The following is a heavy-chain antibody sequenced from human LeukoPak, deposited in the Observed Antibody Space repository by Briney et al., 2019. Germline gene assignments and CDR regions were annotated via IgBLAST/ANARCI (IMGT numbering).Heavy chain of an antibody. CDR3: ARADREDAFDI. J-gene: IGHJ3*02. Sequence: SGTLSLTCTVSGGSISSGSYYWSWIRQPAGKGLEWIGRIYTSGSTNYNPSLKSRVTISVDTSKNQFSLKLSSVTAADTAVYYCARADREDAFDIWGQGTMVTVSS. CDR1: GGSISSGSYY. D-gene: IGHD3-22*01. V-gene: IGHV4-61*02. CDR2: IYTSGST.